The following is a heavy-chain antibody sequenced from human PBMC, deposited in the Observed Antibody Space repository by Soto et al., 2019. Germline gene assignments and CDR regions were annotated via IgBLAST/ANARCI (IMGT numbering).Heavy chain of an antibody. CDR2: IYYSGST. CDR3: ARDVVAATRHYYYYGMDV. J-gene: IGHJ6*02. Sequence: TLSLTCTVSGGSISSGGYYWSWIRQHPGKGLEWIGYIYYSGSTYYNPSLKSRVTISVDTSKNQFSLKLSSVTAADTAVYYCARDVVAATRHYYYYGMDVRGQGTTVTVSS. V-gene: IGHV4-31*03. CDR1: GGSISSGGYY. D-gene: IGHD2-15*01.